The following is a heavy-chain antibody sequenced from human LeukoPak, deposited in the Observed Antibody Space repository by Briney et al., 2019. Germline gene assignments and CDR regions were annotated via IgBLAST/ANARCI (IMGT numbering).Heavy chain of an antibody. CDR3: ARIQLWPLHYFDY. CDR1: GGSFSDYY. J-gene: IGHJ4*02. D-gene: IGHD5-18*01. CDR2: INHSGDT. V-gene: IGHV4-34*01. Sequence: SETLSLTCAVYGGSFSDYYWSWIRQPPGKGLEWIGEINHSGDTKYNPSLKSRVIISVDTSKNQFSLKVSSVTAADTAVYYCARIQLWPLHYFDYWGQGTLVTVSS.